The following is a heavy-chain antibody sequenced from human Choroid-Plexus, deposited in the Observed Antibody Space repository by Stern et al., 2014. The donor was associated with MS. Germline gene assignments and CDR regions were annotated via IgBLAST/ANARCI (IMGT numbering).Heavy chain of an antibody. Sequence: VQLAQSGGGVVQPGRPLRLSCVASGFTLGSCAMHWVRQAPGKGLEGVAGVSYDGSNKYYADSVKGRFTISRDNSQNTLYMQMSSLRPEDTAVYYCAKDRQYLTYFFDHWGQGSLVTVSS. D-gene: IGHD2/OR15-2a*01. CDR3: AKDRQYLTYFFDH. CDR1: GFTLGSCA. CDR2: VSYDGSNK. V-gene: IGHV3-30*18. J-gene: IGHJ5*02.